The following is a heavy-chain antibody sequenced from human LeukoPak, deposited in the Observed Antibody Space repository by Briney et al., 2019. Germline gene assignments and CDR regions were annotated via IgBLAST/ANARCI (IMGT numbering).Heavy chain of an antibody. V-gene: IGHV3-48*04. J-gene: IGHJ5*02. CDR2: ISSSGSTI. D-gene: IGHD3-10*01. CDR3: ARDQAGRLDP. Sequence: PGGSLRLSCAASGFTLSSYAMSWVRQAPGKGLEWVSYISSSGSTIYYADSVKGRFTISRDNAKNTLYLQMNSLRAEDTAVYYCARDQAGRLDPWGQGTLVTVSS. CDR1: GFTLSSYA.